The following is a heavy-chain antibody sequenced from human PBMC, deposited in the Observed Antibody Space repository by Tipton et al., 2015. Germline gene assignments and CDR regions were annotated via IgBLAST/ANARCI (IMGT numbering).Heavy chain of an antibody. Sequence: LRLSCAVSGGSFSGYYWYWIRQPPGQGLEWIGSVHHMGSTYYNPSLKSRLTMSVDTSKNGFSLKLTSVTAADTALYYCARVGRYFDSPGYSHWFDPWGQGTLVSVSS. CDR2: VHHMGST. V-gene: IGHV4-34*10. J-gene: IGHJ5*02. CDR3: ARVGRYFDSPGYSHWFDP. D-gene: IGHD3-22*01. CDR1: GGSFSGYY.